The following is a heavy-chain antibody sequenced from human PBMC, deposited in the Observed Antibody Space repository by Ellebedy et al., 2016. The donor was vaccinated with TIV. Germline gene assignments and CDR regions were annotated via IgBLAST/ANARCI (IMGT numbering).Heavy chain of an antibody. V-gene: IGHV1-2*02. CDR1: GYTFTGHY. CDR2: INPNSGGT. CDR3: ATGSITIFGVVINSYIDV. J-gene: IGHJ6*03. Sequence: ASVKVSXXASGYTFTGHYMHWVRQAPGQGLEWRGWINPNSGGTNYAQKFQGRVTMTRDTYISTAYMELSRLRFDDTAVYYCATGSITIFGVVINSYIDVWGKGTTVTVSS. D-gene: IGHD3-3*01.